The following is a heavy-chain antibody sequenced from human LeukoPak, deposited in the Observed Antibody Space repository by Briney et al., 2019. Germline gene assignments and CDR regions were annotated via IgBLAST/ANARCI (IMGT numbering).Heavy chain of an antibody. J-gene: IGHJ4*02. V-gene: IGHV3-48*03. CDR1: GFTFSSYE. D-gene: IGHD4-17*01. Sequence: RGSLRLSCAASGFTFSSYEMTWVRQSPGKGLEWVSYISSSGSTIYYADSVKGRFTISRDNAKNSLYLQMNSLRAEDTAVYYCARDDYGDYGDYWGQGTLVTVSS. CDR3: ARDDYGDYGDY. CDR2: ISSSGSTI.